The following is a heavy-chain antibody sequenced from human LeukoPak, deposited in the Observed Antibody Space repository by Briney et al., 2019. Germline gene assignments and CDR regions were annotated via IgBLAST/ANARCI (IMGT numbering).Heavy chain of an antibody. CDR1: GGSISSDY. CDR2: TYYRSKWYN. D-gene: IGHD1-26*01. Sequence: SETLSLTCTVSGGSISSDYWSWIRQSPSRGLEWLGRTYYRSKWYNGYAVSVKSRITINPDTSKNQFSLQLNSVTPEDTAVYYCARATLGGGGYYVDFDYWGQGTLVTVSS. V-gene: IGHV6-1*01. CDR3: ARATLGGGGYYVDFDY. J-gene: IGHJ4*02.